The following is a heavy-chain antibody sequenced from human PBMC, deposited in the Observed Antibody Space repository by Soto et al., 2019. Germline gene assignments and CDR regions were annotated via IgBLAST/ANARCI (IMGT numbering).Heavy chain of an antibody. D-gene: IGHD3-9*01. CDR1: GFTFSSYA. V-gene: IGHV3-23*01. CDR2: ISGSGGST. J-gene: IGHJ4*02. Sequence: GGSLRLSCAASGFTFSSYAMSWVRQAPGKGLEWVSAISGSGGSTYYADSVKGRFTISRDNSKNTLYVQMNSLRAEDTAVYYCARGSLVLRYFDYWGQGTLVTVSS. CDR3: ARGSLVLRYFDY.